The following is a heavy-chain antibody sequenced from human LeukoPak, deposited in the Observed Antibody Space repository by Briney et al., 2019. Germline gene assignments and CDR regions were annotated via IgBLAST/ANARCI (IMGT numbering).Heavy chain of an antibody. CDR3: AKDSRLRAFDY. CDR2: ISWNSGSI. D-gene: IGHD2-21*02. Sequence: GGSLRLSCAASGFTFDDYAVHWVRQAPGKGLEWVSGISWNSGSIDYADSVKGRFTISRDNTKNSLYLQMNSLRAEDTALYYCAKDSRLRAFDYWGQGTLVTVSS. CDR1: GFTFDDYA. J-gene: IGHJ4*02. V-gene: IGHV3-9*01.